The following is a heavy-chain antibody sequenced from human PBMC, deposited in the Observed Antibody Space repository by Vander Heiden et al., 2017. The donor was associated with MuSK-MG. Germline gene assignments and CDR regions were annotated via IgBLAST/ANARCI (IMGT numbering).Heavy chain of an antibody. J-gene: IGHJ2*01. Sequence: EVQLVESGGGLVKPGGSLRLSCAASGFTFSSYSMNWVRQAPGKGLEWVSSISSGSSYINYADSVRGRFTISRDNAKNSLYLQMNSLRAEDTAVYYCARDVYGDQRRYWYFDLWGRGTLVTVSS. V-gene: IGHV3-21*03. CDR1: GFTFSSYS. D-gene: IGHD4-17*01. CDR3: ARDVYGDQRRYWYFDL. CDR2: ISSGSSYI.